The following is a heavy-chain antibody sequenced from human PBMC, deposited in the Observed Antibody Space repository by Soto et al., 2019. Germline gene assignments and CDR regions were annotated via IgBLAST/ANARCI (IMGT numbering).Heavy chain of an antibody. CDR1: GGSISSYY. CDR2: IYYSGST. J-gene: IGHJ4*02. V-gene: IGHV4-59*01. D-gene: IGHD2-15*01. Sequence: QVQLQESGPGLVKPSETLSLTYTVSGGSISSYYWSWIRQPPGKGLEWIGYIYYSGSTNYNPSLKSRVTISVDTSKNQFSLKLSSVTAADTAVYYCARTGSGREKFDYWGQGTLVTVSS. CDR3: ARTGSGREKFDY.